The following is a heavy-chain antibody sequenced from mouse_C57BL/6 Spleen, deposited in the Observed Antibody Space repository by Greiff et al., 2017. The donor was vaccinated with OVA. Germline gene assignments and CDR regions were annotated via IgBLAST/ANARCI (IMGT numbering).Heavy chain of an antibody. J-gene: IGHJ2*01. V-gene: IGHV1-55*01. CDR3: ASVEGSACYWVYFCY. CDR2: IYPGSGST. Sequence: VQLQQPGAELVKPGASVKMSCKASGYTFTSYWITWVKQRPGQGLEWIGDIYPGSGSTNYNEKFKSKATLTVDTSSSTAYMQLSRLTSEDSADYDCASVEGSACYWVYFCYGGQGTTLTVSS. CDR1: GYTFTSYW. D-gene: IGHD3-2*02.